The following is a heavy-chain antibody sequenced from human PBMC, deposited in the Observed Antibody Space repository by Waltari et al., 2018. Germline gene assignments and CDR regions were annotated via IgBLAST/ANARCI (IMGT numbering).Heavy chain of an antibody. V-gene: IGHV5-51*01. CDR1: GYNFNTYW. J-gene: IGHJ4*02. CDR3: ARHDGALDY. D-gene: IGHD3-10*01. CDR2: VYPGDSDT. Sequence: EVQLVQSGAEVKKPGESLKISCKGSGYNFNTYWIAWVRQMPGKDLEWMGIVYPGDSDTRYSPSFQGQVIISSDKSIKTAYLQWSGLKASDSAMYYCARHDGALDYWGQGALVTVSS.